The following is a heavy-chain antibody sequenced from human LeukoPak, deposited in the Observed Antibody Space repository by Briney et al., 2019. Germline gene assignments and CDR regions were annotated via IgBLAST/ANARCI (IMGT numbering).Heavy chain of an antibody. CDR3: ARDQRSGDYWLDP. CDR2: IYYTGST. V-gene: IGHV4-59*01. D-gene: IGHD4-17*01. J-gene: IGHJ5*02. CDR1: GGSISSYY. Sequence: PSETLSLTCTVSGGSISSYYWSWLRQPPGKGLEWIGYIYYTGSTNYNPSLKSRVTISVDTSKNQFSLKLSSVTAADTAVYYCARDQRSGDYWLDPWGQGTLVTVSS.